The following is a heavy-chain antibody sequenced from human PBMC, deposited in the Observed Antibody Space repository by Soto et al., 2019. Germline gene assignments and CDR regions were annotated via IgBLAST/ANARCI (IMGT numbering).Heavy chain of an antibody. Sequence: QVQLVQSGAEVKKPGSSVKVSCKASGGTFSSYTISWVRQAPGQGLEWMGRIIPILGIANYAQKFQGRVTITADKSTSTAYMELSSLRSEDTAVYYCARWAEYSGYDSFSDAFDIWGQGTMVTVSS. D-gene: IGHD5-12*01. CDR2: IIPILGIA. CDR1: GGTFSSYT. CDR3: ARWAEYSGYDSFSDAFDI. V-gene: IGHV1-69*02. J-gene: IGHJ3*02.